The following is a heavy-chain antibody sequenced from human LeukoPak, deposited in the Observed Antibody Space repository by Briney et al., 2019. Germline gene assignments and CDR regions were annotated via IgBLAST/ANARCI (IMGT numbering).Heavy chain of an antibody. J-gene: IGHJ4*02. V-gene: IGHV1-2*02. CDR3: ARGSLEYYYDASGPGY. CDR2: INPNSGGT. Sequence: ASVKVSCNASGYTFTGYYIHWVRQAPGQGLEWMAWINPNSGGTNYAQKFQGRVTMTRDTSIRTAYMELSRLTSDDTAVYYCARGSLEYYYDASGPGYWGQGTLVTVSS. CDR1: GYTFTGYY. D-gene: IGHD3-22*01.